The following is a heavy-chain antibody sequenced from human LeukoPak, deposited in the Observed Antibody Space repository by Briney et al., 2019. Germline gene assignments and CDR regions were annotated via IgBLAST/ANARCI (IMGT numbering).Heavy chain of an antibody. Sequence: GGTLRLSCAASGFTFSSDGMSRVRQAPGKGLEWVSAISGSGGSTYYADSVKGWFTISRDNSKNTLCLQMNSLRAEDTAVYYCAKEIWPTVTTPGHTHFDYWGQGTLVTVSS. CDR2: ISGSGGST. D-gene: IGHD4-17*01. V-gene: IGHV3-23*01. J-gene: IGHJ4*02. CDR3: AKEIWPTVTTPGHTHFDY. CDR1: GFTFSSDG.